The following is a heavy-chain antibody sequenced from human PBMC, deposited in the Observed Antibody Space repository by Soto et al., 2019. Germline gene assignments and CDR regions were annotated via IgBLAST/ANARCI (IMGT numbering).Heavy chain of an antibody. V-gene: IGHV3-33*01. CDR1: GFTFSSYG. D-gene: IGHD6-13*01. J-gene: IGHJ4*02. CDR3: ARDRYSSSWYEGLFDY. Sequence: GGSLRLSCAASGFTFSSYGMHWVRQAPGKGLEWVAVIWYDGSNKYYADSVKGRFTISRDNSKNTLYLQMNSLRAEDTAVYYCARDRYSSSWYEGLFDYWGQGTLVTVSS. CDR2: IWYDGSNK.